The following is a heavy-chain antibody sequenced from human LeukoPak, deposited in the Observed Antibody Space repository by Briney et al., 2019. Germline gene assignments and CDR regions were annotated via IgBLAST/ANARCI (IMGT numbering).Heavy chain of an antibody. CDR3: ARGYGSGSYYNRFDY. D-gene: IGHD3-10*01. J-gene: IGHJ4*02. Sequence: SVKVSCKASGYTFTSYAISWVRQAPGQGLEWMGGIIPIFGTASYAQKFQGRVTITADESTSTAYMDLSSLRSEDTAVYYCARGYGSGSYYNRFDYWGQGTLVTVSS. V-gene: IGHV1-69*13. CDR2: IIPIFGTA. CDR1: GYTFTSYA.